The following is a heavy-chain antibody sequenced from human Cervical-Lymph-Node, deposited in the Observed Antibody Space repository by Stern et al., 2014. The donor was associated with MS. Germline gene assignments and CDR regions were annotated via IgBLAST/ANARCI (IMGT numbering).Heavy chain of an antibody. CDR1: GFSFSRYA. J-gene: IGHJ4*02. CDR2: IWYDGSNP. CDR3: ASAYSSSHYYFDY. V-gene: IGHV3-33*01. D-gene: IGHD6-13*01. Sequence: VQLLESGGGVVQPGRSLRLSCAASGFSFSRYAMHWVRQAPGKGLEWVALIWYDGSNPYYADSVTGRFTISRDNFKNTLYLQMNSLRAEDTAVYYCASAYSSSHYYFDYWGQGTLVTVSP.